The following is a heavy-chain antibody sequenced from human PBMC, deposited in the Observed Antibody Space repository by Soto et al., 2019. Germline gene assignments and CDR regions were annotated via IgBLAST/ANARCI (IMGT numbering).Heavy chain of an antibody. CDR2: ISSSSSLI. J-gene: IGHJ4*02. V-gene: IGHV3-48*02. D-gene: IGHD6-6*01. CDR1: GFVFSGYA. Sequence: PGGSLRLSCAASGFVFSGYAMNWVRQAPGKGPEWVSYISSSSSLIYYAASVRGRFTISRDNAKNSLYLQMNSLRDEDSALYYCAREYRRSSYFDYWGQGALVTVSS. CDR3: AREYRRSSYFDY.